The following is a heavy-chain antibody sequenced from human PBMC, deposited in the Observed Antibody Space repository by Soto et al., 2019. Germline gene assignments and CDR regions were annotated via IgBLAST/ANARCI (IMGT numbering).Heavy chain of an antibody. CDR3: ARVLRFGELLAY. CDR2: MNPNSGNT. D-gene: IGHD3-10*01. J-gene: IGHJ4*02. CDR1: GYTFTSYD. Sequence: QVQLVQSGAEVKKPGASVKVSCKASGYTFTSYDINWVRQATGQGLEWMGWMNPNSGNTGYAQKFQGRVTMTRNTSISTAYMELSRLRSEDTAVYYWARVLRFGELLAYWGQGTLVTVSS. V-gene: IGHV1-8*01.